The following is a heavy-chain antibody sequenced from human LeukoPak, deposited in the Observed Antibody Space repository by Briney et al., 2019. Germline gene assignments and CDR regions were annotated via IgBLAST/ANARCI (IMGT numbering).Heavy chain of an antibody. V-gene: IGHV3-74*01. CDR1: GCTFSSYW. J-gene: IGHJ5*02. Sequence: PGGSLRLSCAASGCTFSSYWMHWVRQAPGKGLVWVSRINNDESHTAYADSVKGRFTISRDNAKNTLYLQMNSLRVEDTAVYYCARDQSSSWYVAWFDPWGQGTLVTVSS. CDR3: ARDQSSSWYVAWFDP. D-gene: IGHD6-13*01. CDR2: INNDESHT.